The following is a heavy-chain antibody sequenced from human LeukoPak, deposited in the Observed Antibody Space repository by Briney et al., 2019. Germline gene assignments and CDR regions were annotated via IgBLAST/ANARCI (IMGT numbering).Heavy chain of an antibody. V-gene: IGHV3-21*01. CDR2: ISSSSSYI. D-gene: IGHD3-22*01. CDR3: ARDSFPTYYYDSSGYQGYFDY. J-gene: IGHJ4*02. CDR1: GFTFSSYS. Sequence: PGGSPRLSCAASGFTFSSYSMNWVRQAPGKGLEWVSSISSSSSYIYYADSVKGRFTISRDNAKNSLYLQMNSLRAEDTAVYYCARDSFPTYYYDSSGYQGYFDYWGQGTLVTVSS.